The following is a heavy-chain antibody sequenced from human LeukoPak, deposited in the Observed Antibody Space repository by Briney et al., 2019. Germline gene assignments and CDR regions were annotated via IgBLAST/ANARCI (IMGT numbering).Heavy chain of an antibody. J-gene: IGHJ4*02. V-gene: IGHV3-23*01. Sequence: GGSLRLSCAASGFTFSSYAMSWVRQAPGKGLEWVSAISGSGGSTYYADSVKDRFTISRDNSKNTLYLQMNSLRAEDTAVYYCAKVGGSHYDFWSGYPTPDYWGQGTLVTVSS. D-gene: IGHD3-3*01. CDR1: GFTFSSYA. CDR3: AKVGGSHYDFWSGYPTPDY. CDR2: ISGSGGST.